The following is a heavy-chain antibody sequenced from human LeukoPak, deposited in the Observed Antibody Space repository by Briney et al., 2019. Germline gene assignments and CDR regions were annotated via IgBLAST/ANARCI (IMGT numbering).Heavy chain of an antibody. CDR3: ARVRHDHLKYGYYMDV. CDR2: INQTGNT. J-gene: IGHJ6*03. D-gene: IGHD1-14*01. V-gene: IGHV4-34*01. Sequence: ASETLSLTCAVDGGSFSGFYWTWIHQTPAKRLEWIGEINQTGNTNYNPSLTDYNPSLKPRVTISVDSSKSQLSLKVNSVTAADTGIYYCARVRHDHLKYGYYMDVWGTGTPVAVSS. CDR1: GGSFSGFY.